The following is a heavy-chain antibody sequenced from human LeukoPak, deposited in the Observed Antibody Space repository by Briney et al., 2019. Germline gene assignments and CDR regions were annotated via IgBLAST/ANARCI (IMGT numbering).Heavy chain of an antibody. V-gene: IGHV1-46*01. CDR3: ARVPGYCSGGSCYSSAGMDV. Sequence: ASVKVSCKASGYTFTSYYMHWVRQAPGQGLEWMGIINPSGGSTSYAQKFQGRVTMTRDTSTSTVYMELSSLRSEDTAVYYCARVPGYCSGGSCYSSAGMDVWGQGTTVTVSS. J-gene: IGHJ6*02. CDR2: INPSGGST. CDR1: GYTFTSYY. D-gene: IGHD2-15*01.